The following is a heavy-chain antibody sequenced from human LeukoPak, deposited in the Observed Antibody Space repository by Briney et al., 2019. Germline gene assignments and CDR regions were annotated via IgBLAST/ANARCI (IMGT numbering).Heavy chain of an antibody. CDR2: INPSGGST. J-gene: IGHJ4*02. CDR1: GYTFTSYY. D-gene: IGHD3-3*01. V-gene: IGHV1-46*01. CDR3: ARGREARFLEWLFKFDY. Sequence: ASVKVSCKASGYTFTSYYMHWVRQAPGQGLEWMGIINPSGGSTSYAQKFQGRVTMTRDTSTSTVYMELSSLRSEDMAVYYCARGREARFLEWLFKFDYWGQGTLVTVSS.